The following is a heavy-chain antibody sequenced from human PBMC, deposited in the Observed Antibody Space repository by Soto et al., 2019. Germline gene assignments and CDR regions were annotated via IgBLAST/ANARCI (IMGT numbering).Heavy chain of an antibody. CDR1: GGSFSGYY. CDR2: INHSGST. Sequence: SETLSLTCAVYGGSFSGYYWSWIRQPPGKGLEWIGEINHSGSTNYNPSLKSRVTISVDTSKNQFSLNLSSVTAADTALYYCARQGFGELHGLVYVWGQGTTVTVSS. V-gene: IGHV4-34*01. D-gene: IGHD3-10*01. CDR3: ARQGFGELHGLVYV. J-gene: IGHJ6*02.